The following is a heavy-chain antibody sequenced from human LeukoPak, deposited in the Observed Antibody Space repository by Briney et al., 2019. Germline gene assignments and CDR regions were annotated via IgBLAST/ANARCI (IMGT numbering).Heavy chain of an antibody. CDR1: GFTFSSYS. CDR3: VRDLHSSTWYRDWFDP. CDR2: ISSNNSTI. V-gene: IGHV3-48*01. J-gene: IGHJ5*02. Sequence: PGGSLRLSCAASGFTFSSYSMNWVRQAPGKGLEWVSYISSNNSTIYYADSVMGRFTISRDNAKDSLYLQMNSLRAEDTAVYYCVRDLHSSTWYRDWFDPWGQGTLVTVSS. D-gene: IGHD6-13*01.